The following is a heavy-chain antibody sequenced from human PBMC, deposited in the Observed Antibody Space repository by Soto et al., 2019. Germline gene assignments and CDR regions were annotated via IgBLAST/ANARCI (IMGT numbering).Heavy chain of an antibody. Sequence: GGSLRLSCAASGFTFSSYGMHWVRQAPGKGLEWVAVIWYDGSNKYYADSVKGRFTISRDNSKNTLYLQMNSLRAEDTAVYYCARGYSGYDSWFDYWGQGTLVTVSS. D-gene: IGHD5-12*01. CDR3: ARGYSGYDSWFDY. CDR2: IWYDGSNK. J-gene: IGHJ4*02. V-gene: IGHV3-33*01. CDR1: GFTFSSYG.